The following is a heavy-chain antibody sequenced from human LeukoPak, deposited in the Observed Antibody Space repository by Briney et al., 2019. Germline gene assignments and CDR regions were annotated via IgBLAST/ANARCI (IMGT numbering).Heavy chain of an antibody. CDR2: MYYDVST. V-gene: IGHV4-31*03. D-gene: IGHD3-3*01. CDR1: GGSISIGASC. J-gene: IGHJ6*03. CDR3: AIGRYSDFWSDYPYMDV. Sequence: SETLSLTCTVSGGSISIGASCWGWIRLRPGKGLEWIGYMYYDVSTYSNPSCKSRLTLPVATPKTQFSLKLSAVTAADTAVLYCAIGRYSDFWSDYPYMDVWGKGTTVTVSS.